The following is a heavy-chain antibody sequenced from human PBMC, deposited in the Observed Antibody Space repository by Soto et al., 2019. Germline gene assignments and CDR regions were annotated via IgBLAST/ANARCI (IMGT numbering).Heavy chain of an antibody. D-gene: IGHD2-15*01. CDR2: ISHDVRSK. V-gene: IGHV3-30*18. Sequence: QVQLVESGGGVVQPGRSLRLSCTDSGFTFTTFGVHWVRQAPGKGLEWVAVISHDVRSKFYGDSVKGRFTVSRDNSKNMVSLEMNSLRPEDTAVYYCAKDRGYCDTSSCYLGHSFDIWGQGTVVTVSS. J-gene: IGHJ3*02. CDR3: AKDRGYCDTSSCYLGHSFDI. CDR1: GFTFTTFG.